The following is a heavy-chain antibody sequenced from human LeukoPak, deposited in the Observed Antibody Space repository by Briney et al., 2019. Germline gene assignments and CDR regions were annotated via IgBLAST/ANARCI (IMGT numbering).Heavy chain of an antibody. V-gene: IGHV4-31*03. Sequence: PSETLSLTCTVSGCSISSGGYYWSWIRQHPGKGLEWIGYVYYSGSTYYNPSLKSRVTISVDTSKNQFSLKLSSVTAADTAVYYCARVIDYGVDYWGQGTLVTVSS. D-gene: IGHD4-17*01. CDR3: ARVIDYGVDY. CDR1: GCSISSGGYY. CDR2: VYYSGST. J-gene: IGHJ4*02.